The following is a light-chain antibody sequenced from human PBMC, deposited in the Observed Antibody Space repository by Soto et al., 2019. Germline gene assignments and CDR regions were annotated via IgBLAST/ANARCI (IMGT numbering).Light chain of an antibody. CDR3: QHYNSYSEA. Sequence: DIQVTQSPSSLSASVGDRVTITCRASQNIFTYLNWYQQRPGQAPNLLIYATSNLQSGVPSRFSGSGSGTDFTLTISSLQPEDFATYYCQHYNSYSEAFGQGTKVELK. V-gene: IGKV1-39*01. J-gene: IGKJ1*01. CDR1: QNIFTY. CDR2: ATS.